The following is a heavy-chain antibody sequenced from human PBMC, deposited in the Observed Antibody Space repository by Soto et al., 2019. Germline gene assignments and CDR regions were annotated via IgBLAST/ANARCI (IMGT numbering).Heavy chain of an antibody. CDR2: IYTSGST. CDR1: GGSISSYS. CDR3: ARDSSGCSYLCDY. V-gene: IGHV4-4*07. D-gene: IGHD3-22*01. Sequence: SETLSLTCTVSGGSISSYSWSWIRQPAGKGPEYIGHIYTSGSTNYNPSLKSRVTMSVDTSKRQFSLKLSSVTAADTAVYYCARDSSGCSYLCDYWGQGTLVTVSS. J-gene: IGHJ4*02.